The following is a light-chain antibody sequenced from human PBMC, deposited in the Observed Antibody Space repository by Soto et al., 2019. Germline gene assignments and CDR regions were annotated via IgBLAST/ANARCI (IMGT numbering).Light chain of an antibody. CDR1: QSVSSSY. CDR3: QQYVSSPTWT. J-gene: IGKJ1*01. Sequence: EIVLTQSPGTLSLSPGERATLSCRASQSVSSSYLAWYQQKPGQAPRLLIYGASSRATGIPDRFSGSGSGTDFTLTISRLEPEDFAVDYCQQYVSSPTWTFGHGTKVEIK. CDR2: GAS. V-gene: IGKV3-20*01.